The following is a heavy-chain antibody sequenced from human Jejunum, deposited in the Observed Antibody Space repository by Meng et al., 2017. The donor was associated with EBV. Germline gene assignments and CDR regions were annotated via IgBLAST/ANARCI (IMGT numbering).Heavy chain of an antibody. V-gene: IGHV7-4-1*02. D-gene: IGHD2-8*02. CDR1: GYTFTSSG. Sequence: QVQLVQSGSELRKPGASVKVSCKASGYTFTSSGINWVRQAPGQGLEWMGWINTNTGYPTYAQDFTGRFVFSLDTSVSTAYLQITSLSTEDNAVYYCARVRPGGGWFDPWGQRTLVIVSS. CDR3: ARVRPGGGWFDP. J-gene: IGHJ5*02. CDR2: INTNTGYP.